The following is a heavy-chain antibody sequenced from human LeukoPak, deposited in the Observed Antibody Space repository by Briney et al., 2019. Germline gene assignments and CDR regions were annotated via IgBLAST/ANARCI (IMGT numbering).Heavy chain of an antibody. CDR1: GASITTYY. Sequence: SETLSLTCTVSGASITTYYWTWIRQPPGKGLEWIGYIYHSGSTNYNPSLKSRVTISLDTSRNQFSLRLSSVTAADTAVYFCAREYSTSSEGDCFDYWGQGSLVTVSS. V-gene: IGHV4-59*01. J-gene: IGHJ4*02. D-gene: IGHD6-6*01. CDR2: IYHSGST. CDR3: AREYSTSSEGDCFDY.